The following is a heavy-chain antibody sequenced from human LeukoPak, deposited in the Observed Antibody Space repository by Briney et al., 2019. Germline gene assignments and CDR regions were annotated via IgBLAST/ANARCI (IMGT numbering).Heavy chain of an antibody. Sequence: GGSLRLSCAASGFTFSSYAMSWVRQAPGKGLEWVSAISGSGGSTYYADSVKGRFTISRDNAKNSLYLQMNSLRAEDTAVYYCARRAVAAPPYYFDYWGQGTLVTVSS. CDR2: ISGSGGST. D-gene: IGHD6-19*01. V-gene: IGHV3-23*01. J-gene: IGHJ4*02. CDR1: GFTFSSYA. CDR3: ARRAVAAPPYYFDY.